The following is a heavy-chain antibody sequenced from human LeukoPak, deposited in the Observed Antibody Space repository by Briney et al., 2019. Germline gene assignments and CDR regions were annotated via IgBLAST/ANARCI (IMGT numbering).Heavy chain of an antibody. CDR1: GDSVSSGSYY. CDR3: ARVSYDILTGYYDNYYYYGMDV. V-gene: IGHV4-61*01. CDR2: IYYTGSS. Sequence: PSETLSLTCTVSGDSVSSGSYYWSWIRQPPGKGLEWIGYIYYTGSSNYNPSLKSRVTISVDTSKNQFSLNLSSVTAADTAVYYCARVSYDILTGYYDNYYYYGMDVWGQGTTVTVSS. J-gene: IGHJ6*02. D-gene: IGHD3-9*01.